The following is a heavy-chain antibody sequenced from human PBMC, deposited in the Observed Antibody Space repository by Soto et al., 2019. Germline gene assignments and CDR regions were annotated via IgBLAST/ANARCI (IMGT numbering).Heavy chain of an antibody. J-gene: IGHJ3*01. V-gene: IGHV3-23*01. CDR1: GFTFSSYA. D-gene: IGHD2-21*01. Sequence: EVQLLESGGGWVQTGGSLRLSCAASGFTFSSYAMIWVRQAPWKGLDWVSAIGSGGTNTFYADSVKDRFTISRDNSKNTLYLQLNGLRAEDTAVYYCAKYLVDRDTSRVVYDVWGPGPMVTVSS. CDR2: IGSGGTNT. CDR3: AKYLVDRDTSRVVYDV.